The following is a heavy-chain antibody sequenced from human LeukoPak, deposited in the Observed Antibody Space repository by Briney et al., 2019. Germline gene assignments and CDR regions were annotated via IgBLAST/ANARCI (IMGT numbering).Heavy chain of an antibody. CDR2: IKRSGST. D-gene: IGHD2-15*01. J-gene: IGHJ6*03. CDR3: ARGLAGDCSGGSCPSRGPYYYYYMDV. V-gene: IGHV4-34*01. CDR1: GGSFSGYY. Sequence: PSETLSLTCAVYGGSFSGYYWSWIRQPPGKALEWIGEIKRSGSTNYNPSLKSRVTISVDTSKNQFSLKLSSVTAADTAVYYCARGLAGDCSGGSCPSRGPYYYYYMDVWGKGTTVTVSS.